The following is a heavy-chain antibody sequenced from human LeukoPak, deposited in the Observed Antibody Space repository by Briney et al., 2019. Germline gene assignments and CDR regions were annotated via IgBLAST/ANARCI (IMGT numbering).Heavy chain of an antibody. V-gene: IGHV3-23*01. CDR2: ISGSGGST. D-gene: IGHD3-22*01. Sequence: GGSLRLSCAASGFTFSSYAMSWVRQAPGKGLEWVSAISGSGGSTYYADSVKGRFTVSRDNSKNTLYLQMNSLRAEDTAVYYCAKDLKTYYYDSSGGRGVYWGQGTLVTVSS. CDR3: AKDLKTYYYDSSGGRGVY. J-gene: IGHJ4*02. CDR1: GFTFSSYA.